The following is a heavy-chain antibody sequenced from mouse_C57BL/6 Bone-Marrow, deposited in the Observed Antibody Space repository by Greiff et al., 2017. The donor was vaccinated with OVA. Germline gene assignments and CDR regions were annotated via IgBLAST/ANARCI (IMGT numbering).Heavy chain of an antibody. CDR1: GYTFTSYG. CDR3: ARGTGTPSFDY. CDR2: IYPRSGNT. J-gene: IGHJ2*01. Sequence: VQLVESGAELARPGASVKLSCKASGYTFTSYGISWVKQRTGQGLEWIGEIYPRSGNTYYNEKFKGKATLTADKSSSTAYMELRSLTSEDSAVYFCARGTGTPSFDYWGQGTTLTVSS. D-gene: IGHD4-1*01. V-gene: IGHV1-81*01.